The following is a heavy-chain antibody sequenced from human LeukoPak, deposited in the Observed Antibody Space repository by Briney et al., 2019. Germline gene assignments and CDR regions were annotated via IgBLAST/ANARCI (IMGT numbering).Heavy chain of an antibody. J-gene: IGHJ6*04. CDR3: ARDSKLYCSSTSCYMDV. V-gene: IGHV3-21*01. Sequence: GGSLRLSCEASGFTFSAYRMNWVRQAPGKGLEWVSSISSSSTYIYYVDSVQGRFTISRDNAKNSLYLQLNSLRAEDTAVYYCARDSKLYCSSTSCYMDVWGKGTTVTVSS. D-gene: IGHD2-2*01. CDR1: GFTFSAYR. CDR2: ISSSSTYI.